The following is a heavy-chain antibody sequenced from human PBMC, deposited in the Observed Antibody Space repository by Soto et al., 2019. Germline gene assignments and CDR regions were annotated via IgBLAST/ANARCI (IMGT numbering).Heavy chain of an antibody. D-gene: IGHD6-19*01. V-gene: IGHV3-30*18. CDR1: GFTFSSYG. J-gene: IGHJ4*02. CDR3: AKAVIQGIAVAGTHY. Sequence: PXGSLRLSCAASGFTFSSYGMHWVRQAPGKGLEWVAVISYDGSNKYYADSVKGRFTISRDNSKNTLYLQMNSLRAEDTAVYYCAKAVIQGIAVAGTHYWGQGTLVTVSS. CDR2: ISYDGSNK.